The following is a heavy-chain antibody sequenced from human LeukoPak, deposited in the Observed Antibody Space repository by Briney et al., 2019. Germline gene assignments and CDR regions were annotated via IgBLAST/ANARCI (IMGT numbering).Heavy chain of an antibody. Sequence: SETLSLTCAVSGGSISSGGYSWSWIRQPPGKGLEWIGYIYYSGSTYYNPSLKSRVTISVDTSKNQFSLKLSSVTAADTAVYYCARVNNIVVVFDYYYYMDVWGKGTTVIVSS. CDR3: ARVNNIVVVFDYYYYMDV. CDR2: IYYSGST. CDR1: GGSISSGGYS. D-gene: IGHD2-15*01. V-gene: IGHV4-30-4*07. J-gene: IGHJ6*03.